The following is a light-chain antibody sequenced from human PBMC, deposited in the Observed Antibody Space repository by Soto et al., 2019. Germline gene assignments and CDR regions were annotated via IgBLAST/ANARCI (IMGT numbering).Light chain of an antibody. J-gene: IGKJ4*01. V-gene: IGKV3-15*01. CDR2: GAS. CDR3: QQYNNWPLT. Sequence: IVFTQSPGTLSLSPGERATLSCRASQSVSSNLAWYQQKLGQAPRLLIYGASTRATGIPARFSGSGSGTEFTLTISSLQSEDFAVYSCQQYNNWPLTFGGGTKVDIK. CDR1: QSVSSN.